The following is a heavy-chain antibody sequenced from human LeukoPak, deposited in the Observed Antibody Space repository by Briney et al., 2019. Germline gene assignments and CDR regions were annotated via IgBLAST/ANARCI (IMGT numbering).Heavy chain of an antibody. CDR3: TTRLQHHFDY. CDR1: GFTFSDYC. V-gene: IGHV3-11*03. J-gene: IGHJ4*02. D-gene: IGHD4-11*01. CDR2: IPSSRSTA. Sequence: PGGSLRLSCVASGFTFSDYCMNWIRQARGKGRESISYIPSSRSTADYADSAKGRFTISRDNAKNSLYLQMNSLRVEDTAVYYCTTRLQHHFDYWGQGTQVTVSS.